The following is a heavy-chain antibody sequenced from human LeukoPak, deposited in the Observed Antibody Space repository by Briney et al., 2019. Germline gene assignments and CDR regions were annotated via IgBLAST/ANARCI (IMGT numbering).Heavy chain of an antibody. CDR2: INPNSGGT. CDR1: GYTFTGYY. CDR3: ARDPSIFGVVIFDY. Sequence: GAPVKVSCKASGYTFTGYYMHWVRQAPGQGLEWMGWINPNSGGTNYAQKFQGRVTMTRDTSISTAYMELSRLRSDDTAVYYCARDPSIFGVVIFDYWGQGTLVTVSS. D-gene: IGHD3-3*01. J-gene: IGHJ4*02. V-gene: IGHV1-2*02.